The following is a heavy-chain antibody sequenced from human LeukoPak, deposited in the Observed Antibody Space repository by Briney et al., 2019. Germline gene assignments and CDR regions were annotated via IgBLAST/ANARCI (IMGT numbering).Heavy chain of an antibody. CDR2: IWYDGGIK. Sequence: QTGGSLRLSCAASGFTFNTYGMNWVRQAPGKGLEWVAIIWYDGGIKYYADSVKGRFTISRDNSENTLYLQMNSLRAEDTAVYYCARGSTYYDSSGQVPFDYWGQGTLVTVSS. D-gene: IGHD3-22*01. J-gene: IGHJ4*02. CDR1: GFTFNTYG. CDR3: ARGSTYYDSSGQVPFDY. V-gene: IGHV3-33*01.